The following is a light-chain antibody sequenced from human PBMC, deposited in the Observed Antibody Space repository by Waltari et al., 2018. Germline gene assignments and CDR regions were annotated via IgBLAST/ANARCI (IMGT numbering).Light chain of an antibody. Sequence: SYELTQPPSVSVSPGQTASITCSGDKLGDKYACWYQQKPGQSPVLVIYQDSKRPPGIPERFSGSNSGNTATLTISGTQAMDEADYYCQAWDSSTGGVFGGGTKLTVL. J-gene: IGLJ2*01. V-gene: IGLV3-1*01. CDR1: KLGDKY. CDR3: QAWDSSTGGV. CDR2: QDS.